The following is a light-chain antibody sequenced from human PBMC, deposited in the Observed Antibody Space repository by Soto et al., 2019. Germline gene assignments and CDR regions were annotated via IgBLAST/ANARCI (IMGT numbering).Light chain of an antibody. CDR2: EVS. Sequence: QSALTQPASVSGSPGQSITISCTGSSSDIGGYNYVSWYQQHPGKAPKLMIFEVSNRPSGVTNRFSGSKSDNTASLTISGLQAEDEADYYCMSYTSSTTVVFGGGTKVTVL. V-gene: IGLV2-14*01. CDR3: MSYTSSTTVV. J-gene: IGLJ2*01. CDR1: SSDIGGYNY.